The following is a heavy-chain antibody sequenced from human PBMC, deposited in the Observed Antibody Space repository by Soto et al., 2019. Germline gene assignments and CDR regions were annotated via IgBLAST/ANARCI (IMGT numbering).Heavy chain of an antibody. CDR1: GYTFTSYG. V-gene: IGHV1-18*01. CDR2: ISAYNGNT. D-gene: IGHD4-17*01. J-gene: IGHJ4*02. CDR3: ARVRGDYISGHFDY. Sequence: AAVKVSCKASGYTFTSYGISWLRQAPGQGLEWMGWISAYNGNTNYAQKLQGRVTMTTDTSTSTAYMELRSLRSDDTAVYYCARVRGDYISGHFDYWGQGTLVTVSS.